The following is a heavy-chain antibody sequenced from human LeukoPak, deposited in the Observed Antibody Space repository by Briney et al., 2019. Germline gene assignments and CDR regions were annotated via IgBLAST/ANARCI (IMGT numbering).Heavy chain of an antibody. V-gene: IGHV4-30-2*01. D-gene: IGHD3-3*01. Sequence: EPSETLSLTSAVSGGSISSGGYSWSWIRQPLGKGLEWIGYIYHSGSTYYNPSLKSRVTISVDRSKNQFSLKLSSVTAADTAVYYCARVIGNYDFWSGFVNNWFDPWGQGTLVTVSS. CDR1: GGSISSGGYS. J-gene: IGHJ5*02. CDR2: IYHSGST. CDR3: ARVIGNYDFWSGFVNNWFDP.